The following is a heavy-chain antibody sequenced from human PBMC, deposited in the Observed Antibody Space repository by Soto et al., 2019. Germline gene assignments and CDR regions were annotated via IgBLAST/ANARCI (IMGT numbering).Heavy chain of an antibody. CDR3: ARGEQYSGRIFDY. CDR2: TYYRSKWYY. CDR1: GDSVSGNSAV. Sequence: SQTLSLTCAITGDSVSGNSAVWICVSHPPSRGLEWLGRTYYRSKWYYEYAVSVRGRITINPDTSKNQYSLQLNSETPEDTAVYFCARGEQYSGRIFDYWGQGTLVTVSS. J-gene: IGHJ4*01. D-gene: IGHD1-26*01. V-gene: IGHV6-1*01.